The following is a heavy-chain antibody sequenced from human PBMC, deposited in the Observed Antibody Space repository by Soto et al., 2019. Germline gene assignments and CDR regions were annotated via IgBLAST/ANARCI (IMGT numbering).Heavy chain of an antibody. Sequence: SVLLCVTWTVSGGSSRSSGCYRVWIQKPPGKGLEWIGSIYYSGSTYYNPSLKSRVTISVDTSKNQFSLKLSSVTAADTAVYYCARDLRYFDWFAPGREDVWGQGTTVTVSS. CDR1: GGSSRSSGCY. V-gene: IGHV4-39*07. CDR3: ARDLRYFDWFAPGREDV. CDR2: IYYSGST. D-gene: IGHD3-9*01. J-gene: IGHJ6*02.